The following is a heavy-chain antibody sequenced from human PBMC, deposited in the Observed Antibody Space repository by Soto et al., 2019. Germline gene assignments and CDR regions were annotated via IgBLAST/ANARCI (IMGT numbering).Heavy chain of an antibody. D-gene: IGHD6-19*01. V-gene: IGHV3-9*01. J-gene: IGHJ4*02. CDR2: ISWNSGSI. CDR1: GFTFDDYA. CDR3: AKDTTVAGIFLGEIDY. Sequence: EVQLVESGGGLVQPGRSLRLSCAVSGFTFDDYAMHWVRQAPGKGLEWVSGISWNSGSIGYADSVKGRFTISRDNAKNSLYLQMNSLRAEDTALYYCAKDTTVAGIFLGEIDYWGQGTLVTVSS.